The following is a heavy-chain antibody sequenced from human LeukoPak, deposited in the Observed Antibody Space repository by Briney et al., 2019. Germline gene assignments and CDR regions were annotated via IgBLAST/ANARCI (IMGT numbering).Heavy chain of an antibody. V-gene: IGHV1-18*01. Sequence: ASVKVSCKASGGTFSSYAISWVRQAPGQGLEWMGWISGYNGNTNSAQKLQGRVSMTTDTSTSTAYMELRSLRSDDTAVYYCARDRSPDFWSGDYRDAFDIWGQGTMVTASS. CDR2: ISGYNGNT. CDR3: ARDRSPDFWSGDYRDAFDI. D-gene: IGHD3-3*01. CDR1: GGTFSSYA. J-gene: IGHJ3*02.